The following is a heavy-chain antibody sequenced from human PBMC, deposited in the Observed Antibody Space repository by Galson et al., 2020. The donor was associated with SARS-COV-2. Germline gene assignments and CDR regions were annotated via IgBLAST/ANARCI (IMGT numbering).Heavy chain of an antibody. CDR2: LSGSGGST. D-gene: IGHD3-22*01. CDR3: AKRQTVDYYDSSGPALFDY. CDR1: GFTFSSSA. V-gene: IGHV3-23*01. J-gene: IGHJ4*02. Sequence: GGSLRLSCAAPGFTFSSSAMSRVRQAPGKGLEWVSALSGSGGSTYYADSVKGRFTISRDNSKNTLYLQMNSLRAEDTAVYYCAKRQTVDYYDSSGPALFDYWGQGTLVTVSS.